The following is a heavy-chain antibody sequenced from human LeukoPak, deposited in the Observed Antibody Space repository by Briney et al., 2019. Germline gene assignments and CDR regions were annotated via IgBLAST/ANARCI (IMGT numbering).Heavy chain of an antibody. D-gene: IGHD3-10*01. J-gene: IGHJ3*02. Sequence: SETLSLTCIVSGYSISSGYYWDWIRQPPGKGLEWIASIYHSGKSYYNPSLKSRVTISIDTSKNQFSLELKSVTAADTAVYYCAKSNGYGLVDIWGQGTMVTVSS. CDR2: IYHSGKS. CDR1: GYSISSGYY. CDR3: AKSNGYGLVDI. V-gene: IGHV4-38-2*02.